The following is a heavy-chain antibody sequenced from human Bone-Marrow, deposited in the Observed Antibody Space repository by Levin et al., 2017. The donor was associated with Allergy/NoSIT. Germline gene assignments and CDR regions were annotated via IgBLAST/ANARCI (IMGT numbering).Heavy chain of an antibody. J-gene: IGHJ6*02. CDR1: GASFSGSY. CDR3: ARVRVVVLGATTLPRYYYYYGMDV. Sequence: PSETLSLTCAVYGASFSGSYWGWIRQPPGKGLEWIGEIKPSGNTNYSPSLKSRVTISIDTSKNQFSLKLSSVTAADTAIYYCARVRVVVLGATTLPRYYYYYGMDVWGQGTTVTVSS. CDR2: IKPSGNT. V-gene: IGHV4-34*01. D-gene: IGHD2-15*01.